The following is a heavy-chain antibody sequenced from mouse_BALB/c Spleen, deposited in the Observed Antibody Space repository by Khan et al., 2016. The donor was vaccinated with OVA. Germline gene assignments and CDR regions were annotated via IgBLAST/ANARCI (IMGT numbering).Heavy chain of an antibody. V-gene: IGHV1S135*01. Sequence: EVKLQESGPELMKPGTSVKISCKASGYSFTTYYIHWVIQTHGKSLEWIGYIDPFSGGTTYKQKFKGKANLTVDKSSNTAYIHLSNLTSEDSSVYDCTRHGYVAWFTYWGQGTLVTVSA. CDR1: GYSFTTYY. D-gene: IGHD2-14*01. CDR3: TRHGYVAWFTY. CDR2: IDPFSGGT. J-gene: IGHJ3*01.